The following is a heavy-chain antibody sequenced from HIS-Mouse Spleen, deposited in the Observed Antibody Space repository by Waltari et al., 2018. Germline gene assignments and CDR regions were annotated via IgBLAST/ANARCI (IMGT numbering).Heavy chain of an antibody. D-gene: IGHD3-10*01. V-gene: IGHV3-53*02. CDR3: ARHYYYGSGSYYFDY. J-gene: IGHJ4*02. CDR1: GFTVSSNY. CDR2: IYRGGST. Sequence: EVQLVETGGGLIQPGGSLRLSCAASGFTVSSNYMSWVRQAPGKGVGWVSVIYRGGSTYYADSVKGRFTISRDNSKNTLYLQMNSLRAEDTAVYYCARHYYYGSGSYYFDYWGQGTLVTVSS.